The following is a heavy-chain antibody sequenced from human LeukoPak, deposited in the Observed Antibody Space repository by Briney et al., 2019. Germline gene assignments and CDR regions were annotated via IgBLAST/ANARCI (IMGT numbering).Heavy chain of an antibody. V-gene: IGHV3-30*04. CDR3: AKRAYSRDRLDIDY. Sequence: PGGSLRLSCAASGFTFSSYAMHWVRQAPGKGLEWVAVISYDGSNKYYADSVKGRFTISRDNSKNTLYLQMNSLRAEDTAVYYCAKRAYSRDRLDIDYWGQGTLVTVSS. CDR2: ISYDGSNK. CDR1: GFTFSSYA. J-gene: IGHJ4*02. D-gene: IGHD6-13*01.